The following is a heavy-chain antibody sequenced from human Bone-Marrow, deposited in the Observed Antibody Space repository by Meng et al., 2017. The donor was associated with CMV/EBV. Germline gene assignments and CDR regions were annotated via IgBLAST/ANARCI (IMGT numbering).Heavy chain of an antibody. V-gene: IGHV3-69-1*02. Sequence: GESLKISCAASGFTFDDYGMHWVRQAPGKGLEWVSSISSSSTIYYADSVKGRFTISRDNAKNSLYLQMNSLRAEDTAVYYCAKNGLYDFWSGYYTGYYYGMDVWGQGTTVTVSS. CDR3: AKNGLYDFWSGYYTGYYYGMDV. CDR1: GFTFDDYG. CDR2: ISSSSTI. J-gene: IGHJ6*02. D-gene: IGHD3-3*01.